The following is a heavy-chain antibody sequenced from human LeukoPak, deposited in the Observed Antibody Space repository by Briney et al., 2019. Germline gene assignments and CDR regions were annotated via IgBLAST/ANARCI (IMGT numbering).Heavy chain of an antibody. CDR1: GYTFSSYD. D-gene: IGHD3-22*01. V-gene: IGHV1-8*03. CDR2: MNPNSGNT. J-gene: IGHJ4*02. Sequence: ASVKVSCKASGYTFSSYDINWVRQATGQGLEWMGWMNPNSGNTGYAQKFQGRVTITRNTSISTAYMELSSLRSEDTAVYYCVKVSYYYDSSGYSVMYYFDYWGQGTLVTVSS. CDR3: VKVSYYYDSSGYSVMYYFDY.